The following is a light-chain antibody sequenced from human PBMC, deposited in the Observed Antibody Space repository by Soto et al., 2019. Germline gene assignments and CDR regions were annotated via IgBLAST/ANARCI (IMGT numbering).Light chain of an antibody. J-gene: IGLJ1*01. CDR1: HSDIGTYNY. CDR2: EVA. CDR3: ASYTTDTTLL. V-gene: IGLV2-14*03. Sequence: QSVLTQPASLSGSPGQSITIPCTGTHSDIGTYNYVSWYRQHPGKAPQIIIFEVANRPSGIYDRFSGSKSGITASLTISGLQPEDEADYYCASYTTDTTLLFGTGTKVT.